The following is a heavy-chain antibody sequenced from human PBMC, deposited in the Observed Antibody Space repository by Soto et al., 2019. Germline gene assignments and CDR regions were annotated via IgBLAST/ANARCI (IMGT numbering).Heavy chain of an antibody. CDR1: GFTFTSSA. CDR3: AADRTPGYSSGNFGY. CDR2: IVVGSGNT. V-gene: IGHV1-58*01. D-gene: IGHD6-19*01. J-gene: IGHJ4*02. Sequence: SVKVSCKASGFTFTSSAVQWVRQARGQRLEWIGWIVVGSGNTNYAQKFQERVTITRDMSTSTAYMELSSLRSEDTAVYYCAADRTPGYSSGNFGYWSQGTLVTVSS.